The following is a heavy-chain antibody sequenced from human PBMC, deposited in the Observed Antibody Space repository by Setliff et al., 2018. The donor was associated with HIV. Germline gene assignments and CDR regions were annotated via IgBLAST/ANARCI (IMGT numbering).Heavy chain of an antibody. D-gene: IGHD4-17*01. CDR1: GYTFTSYA. V-gene: IGHV7-4-1*02. Sequence: GASVKVSCKASGYTFTSYAMNWVRQAPGQGLEWMGWINTNTGNPTYAQGFTGRFVFSLDTSVTTAYLQISGLKADDTAVYYCARAPYGEYGGDLNWLDPWGQGTLVTVSS. J-gene: IGHJ5*02. CDR3: ARAPYGEYGGDLNWLDP. CDR2: INTNTGNP.